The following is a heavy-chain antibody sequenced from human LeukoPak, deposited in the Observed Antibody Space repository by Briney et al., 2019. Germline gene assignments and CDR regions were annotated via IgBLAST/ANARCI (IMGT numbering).Heavy chain of an antibody. CDR2: IIPIFGTA. D-gene: IGHD6-19*01. CDR3: AREGSSGWNFDY. V-gene: IGHV1-69*06. CDR1: GGTFSSYA. Sequence: GSSVKVSCKASGGTFSSYAISWVRQAPGQGLEWMGGIIPIFGTANYAQKFQGRVTITADKSTSTAYMELSSLRSEDTAVYYCAREGSSGWNFDYWGQGTLVTVSS. J-gene: IGHJ4*02.